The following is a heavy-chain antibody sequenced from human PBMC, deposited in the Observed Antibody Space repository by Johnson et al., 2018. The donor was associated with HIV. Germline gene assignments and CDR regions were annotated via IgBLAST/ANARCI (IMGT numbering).Heavy chain of an antibody. CDR1: GFTFSSYG. CDR2: ISRDGGTQ. V-gene: IGHV3-30*19. D-gene: IGHD5-18*01. Sequence: QMHLVESGGGVVHPGKSLRLSCVGSGFTFSSYGMHWVRQAPGEGLDWVAFISRDGGTQYYADSVKGRFAISRDNAKSTLYLLMNYLTPEDTAMYYCAGGIQLWFASEGDAFDIWGQGAMVSVSS. J-gene: IGHJ3*02. CDR3: AGGIQLWFASEGDAFDI.